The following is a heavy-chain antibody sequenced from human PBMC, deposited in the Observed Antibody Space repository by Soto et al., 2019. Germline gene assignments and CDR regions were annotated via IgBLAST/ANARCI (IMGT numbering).Heavy chain of an antibody. Sequence: GASVKVSCKASGGTFSSYAISWVRQAPGQGLEWMGGIIPIFGTANYAQKFQGRVTITADESTSTAYMELSSLRSEDTAVYYCARLRSMDSSGWYDYWGQGTLVTVSS. D-gene: IGHD6-19*01. CDR3: ARLRSMDSSGWYDY. CDR1: GGTFSSYA. CDR2: IIPIFGTA. V-gene: IGHV1-69*13. J-gene: IGHJ4*02.